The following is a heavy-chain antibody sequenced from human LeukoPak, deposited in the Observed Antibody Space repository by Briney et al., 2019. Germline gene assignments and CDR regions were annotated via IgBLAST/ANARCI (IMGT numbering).Heavy chain of an antibody. V-gene: IGHV4-61*02. Sequence: SQTLSLTCTVSGVSISSGSYYWSWIRQPAGKGLEWIGSIYTSGSTNYNPSLKSRVTISVDTSKNQFSLKLSSVTAADTAVYYCARDSLGYCSSTSCYPPWFDPWGQGTLVTVSS. CDR2: IYTSGST. CDR3: ARDSLGYCSSTSCYPPWFDP. D-gene: IGHD2-2*01. CDR1: GVSISSGSYY. J-gene: IGHJ5*02.